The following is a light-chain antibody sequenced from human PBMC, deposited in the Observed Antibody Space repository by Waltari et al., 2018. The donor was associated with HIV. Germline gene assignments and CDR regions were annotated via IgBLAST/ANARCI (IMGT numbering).Light chain of an antibody. CDR1: QDISNY. V-gene: IGKV1-33*01. J-gene: IGKJ2*01. CDR3: QQYDNLPSYT. Sequence: DIEMTQSPSSLSASVGDRVTIPCQASQDISNYLKWYQQKPGKAPKLLIYDASNLETGVPSRFSGSGSGTDFTFTISSLQPEDIATYYCQQYDNLPSYTFGQGTKLEIK. CDR2: DAS.